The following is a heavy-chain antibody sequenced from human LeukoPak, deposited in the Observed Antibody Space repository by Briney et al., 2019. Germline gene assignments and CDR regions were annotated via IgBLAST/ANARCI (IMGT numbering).Heavy chain of an antibody. CDR2: IRSKANSYAT. V-gene: IGHV3-73*01. Sequence: GGSLRLSCAASGFTFSGSAMHWVRQASGKGLEWVGRIRSKANSYATAYAASVKGRFTISRDDSKNTAYLQMNSLKTEDTAVYYCTRTYYYGSGSYSPLLYWGQGTPVTVSS. CDR1: GFTFSGSA. D-gene: IGHD3-10*01. J-gene: IGHJ4*02. CDR3: TRTYYYGSGSYSPLLY.